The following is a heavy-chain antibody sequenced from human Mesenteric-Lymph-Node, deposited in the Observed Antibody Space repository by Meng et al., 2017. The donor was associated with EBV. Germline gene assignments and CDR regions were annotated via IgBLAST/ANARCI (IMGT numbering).Heavy chain of an antibody. CDR2: VYYGGSA. D-gene: IGHD6-13*01. J-gene: IGHJ4*02. CDR3: AGRRVASSWADY. Sequence: QVQLQESGPGLVQPSETLSHTCTVSGDSIRMKSYNWVWIRQPPGKGLEWIGNVYYGGSAYYNPSLKSRVTISADTSNNQFSLTLSSVTAADTAVYYCAGRRVASSWADYWGQGTLVTVSS. CDR1: GDSIRMKSYN. V-gene: IGHV4-39*01.